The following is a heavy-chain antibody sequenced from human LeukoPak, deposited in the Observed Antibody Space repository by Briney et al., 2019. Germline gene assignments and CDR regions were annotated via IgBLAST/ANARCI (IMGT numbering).Heavy chain of an antibody. Sequence: PGGSLRLSCAASGFTFSSYWMSWVRQAPGKGLEWVANIKQDGSEKYYVDSVKGRFTISRDNAKNSLYLQMNSLRAEDTAVYYCARVRAAIAVAAVDYWGQEPRVTFSS. D-gene: IGHD6-19*01. CDR1: GFTFSSYW. CDR3: ARVRAAIAVAAVDY. V-gene: IGHV3-7*03. J-gene: IGHJ4*02. CDR2: IKQDGSEK.